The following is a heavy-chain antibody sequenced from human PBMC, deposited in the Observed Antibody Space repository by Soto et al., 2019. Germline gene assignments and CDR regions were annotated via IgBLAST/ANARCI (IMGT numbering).Heavy chain of an antibody. J-gene: IGHJ4*02. V-gene: IGHV3-30*18. CDR1: GFTFNIYG. CDR2: ISYDGSNQ. Sequence: LRLSCAASGFTFNIYGMHWVRQAPDKGLEWVALISYDGSNQYYADSVKGRVTISRDNSKNTLFLQMNSLRADDTAVYYCAKDQASGQGSFDSWGQGTLVTVSS. CDR3: AKDQASGQGSFDS.